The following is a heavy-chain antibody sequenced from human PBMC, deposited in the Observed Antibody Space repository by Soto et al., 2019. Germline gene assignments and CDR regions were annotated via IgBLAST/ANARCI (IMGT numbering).Heavy chain of an antibody. CDR2: ISYDGSNK. CDR1: GFTFSSYG. D-gene: IGHD4-17*01. Sequence: PGGSLRLSCAASGFTFSSYGMHWVRQAPGKGLEWVAVISYDGSNKYYADSVKGRFTISRDNSKNTLYLQMNSLRAEDTAVYYCAKDLSASTVDGMDVWGQGXTVTVSS. V-gene: IGHV3-30*18. J-gene: IGHJ6*02. CDR3: AKDLSASTVDGMDV.